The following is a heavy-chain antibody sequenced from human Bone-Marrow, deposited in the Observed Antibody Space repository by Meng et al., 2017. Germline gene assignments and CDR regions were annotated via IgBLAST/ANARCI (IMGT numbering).Heavy chain of an antibody. CDR1: GFTFNNYG. Sequence: GESLKISCAASGFTFNNYGMHWVRQAPGKGLEWVAIIWSDGRSQYYADPVKGRFTISRDTSKNILYLRMNSLRGEDTAVYYCARVHSPYGYNYGADSYYYGMDVWGQGTTV. V-gene: IGHV3-33*01. J-gene: IGHJ6*02. D-gene: IGHD5-24*01. CDR3: ARVHSPYGYNYGADSYYYGMDV. CDR2: IWSDGRSQ.